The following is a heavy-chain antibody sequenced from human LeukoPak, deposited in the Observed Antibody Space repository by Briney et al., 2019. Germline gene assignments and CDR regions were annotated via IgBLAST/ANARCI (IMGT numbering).Heavy chain of an antibody. V-gene: IGHV1-69*06. J-gene: IGHJ5*02. CDR2: IIPIFGTA. Sequence: SVKVSCKASGGTFSSYAISWVRQAPGQGLEWMGGIIPIFGTANYAQKFQGRVTITADKSTSTAYMELSSLRSEDTAVYYCAREDCSSTSCYEGQNWFDPWGQGTLVTVSS. CDR3: AREDCSSTSCYEGQNWFDP. D-gene: IGHD2-2*01. CDR1: GGTFSSYA.